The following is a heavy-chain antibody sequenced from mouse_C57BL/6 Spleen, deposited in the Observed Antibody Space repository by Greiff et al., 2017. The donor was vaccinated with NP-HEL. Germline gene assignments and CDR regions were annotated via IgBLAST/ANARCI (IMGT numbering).Heavy chain of an antibody. CDR2: IDPSDSYT. CDR1: GYTFTSYW. J-gene: IGHJ2*01. Sequence: QVQLKQPGAELVKPGASVKLSCKASGYTFTSYWMQWVKQRPGQGLEWIGEIDPSDSYTNYNQKFKGKATLTVDTSSSTAYMQLSSLTSEDSAVYYCALRDDGYYVDYWGQGTTLTVSS. V-gene: IGHV1-50*01. D-gene: IGHD2-3*01. CDR3: ALRDDGYYVDY.